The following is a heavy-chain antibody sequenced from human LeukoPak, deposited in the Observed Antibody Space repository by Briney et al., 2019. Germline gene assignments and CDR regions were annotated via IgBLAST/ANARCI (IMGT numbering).Heavy chain of an antibody. CDR1: GGSISSGGYY. Sequence: TLSLTCTVSGGSISSGGYYWSWIRQHPGKGLEWIGYIYYSGSTYYNPSLKSRVTISVDTSKNQFSLKLSSVTAADTAVYYCARSTIVVVPAALWGGLNWFDPWGQGTQVTVSS. D-gene: IGHD2-2*01. J-gene: IGHJ5*02. CDR2: IYYSGST. V-gene: IGHV4-31*03. CDR3: ARSTIVVVPAALWGGLNWFDP.